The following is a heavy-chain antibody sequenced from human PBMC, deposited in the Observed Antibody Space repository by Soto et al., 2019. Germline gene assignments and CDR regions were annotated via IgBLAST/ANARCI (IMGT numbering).Heavy chain of an antibody. J-gene: IGHJ4*02. D-gene: IGHD6-13*01. V-gene: IGHV4-61*05. CDR3: ARGHRARSSWYSEARRGYFDY. Sequence: SETLSLTCIVSGESISGTIYYWGWIRQPPGKGLEWIGYIYYSGSTNYNPSLKSRVTISVDTSKNQFSLKLSSVTAADTAVYYCARGHRARSSWYSEARRGYFDYWGQGTLVTVSS. CDR2: IYYSGST. CDR1: GESISGTIYY.